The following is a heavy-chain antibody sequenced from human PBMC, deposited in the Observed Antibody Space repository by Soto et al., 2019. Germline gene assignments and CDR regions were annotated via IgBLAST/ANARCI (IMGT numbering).Heavy chain of an antibody. V-gene: IGHV5-51*01. Sequence: PVESVKISCNGSGYSFTSYWIGWVRQMPWKGLEWMGIIYPGDSDTRYSPSFQGQVTISADKSISTAYLQWSSLKASDTAMYYCARLVSAAATSSNYYYYGMDVWGQGTTVTVSS. D-gene: IGHD2-15*01. CDR3: ARLVSAAATSSNYYYYGMDV. CDR2: IYPGDSDT. J-gene: IGHJ6*02. CDR1: GYSFTSYW.